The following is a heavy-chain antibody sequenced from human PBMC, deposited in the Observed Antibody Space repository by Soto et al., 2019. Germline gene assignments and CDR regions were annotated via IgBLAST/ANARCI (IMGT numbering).Heavy chain of an antibody. J-gene: IGHJ6*02. D-gene: IGHD2-8*01. Sequence: GASVKVSCKASGYTFTTYGISWVRQAPGRGLEWMGWISASNGNTYYGQKFQERVTITRDMSTSTAYMELSSLRSEDTAVYYCAADNMVYADVPYYYGMDVWGQGTTVTVSS. CDR3: AADNMVYADVPYYYGMDV. V-gene: IGHV1-18*01. CDR2: ISASNGNT. CDR1: GYTFTTYG.